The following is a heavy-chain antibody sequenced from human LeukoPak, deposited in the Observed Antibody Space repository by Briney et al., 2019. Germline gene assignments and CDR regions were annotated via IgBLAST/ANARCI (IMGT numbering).Heavy chain of an antibody. CDR2: VHLDGRT. D-gene: IGHD3-3*01. J-gene: IGHJ4*02. CDR3: AREGGFFRPLDY. CDR1: GGSVTSTNW. Sequence: SGTLPLTCGVSGGSVTSTNWWTWVRQPPGKGLEWIGEVHLDGRTNYNPSLKSRLTISVDLSENHISLKLTSVTAADTAVYYCAREGGFFRPLDYSGQGTLVTVSS. V-gene: IGHV4-4*02.